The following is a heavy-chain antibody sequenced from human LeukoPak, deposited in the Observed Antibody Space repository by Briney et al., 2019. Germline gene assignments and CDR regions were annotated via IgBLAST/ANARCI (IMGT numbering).Heavy chain of an antibody. V-gene: IGHV4-59*01. D-gene: IGHD6-19*01. CDR2: IYYSGSA. CDR3: ARVGSSGWSFDY. Sequence: SETLSLTCTVSGGSIRSYYWGWIRQPPGKGLEWIGYIYYSGSANYNPSLKSRVTISVDTSKNQFSLRLSSVTAADTAVYYCARVGSSGWSFDYWGQGTLVTVSS. CDR1: GGSIRSYY. J-gene: IGHJ4*02.